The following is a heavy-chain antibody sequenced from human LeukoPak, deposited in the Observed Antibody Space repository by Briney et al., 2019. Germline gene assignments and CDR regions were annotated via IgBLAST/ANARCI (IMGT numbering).Heavy chain of an antibody. CDR1: GFNVDDYA. V-gene: IGHV3-9*01. D-gene: IGHD5-12*01. Sequence: LAGGSLRLSCAVAGFNVDDYAIHWVRQPPGNGLEWVSVIRWDRGTVGHAGSVRGRFTMSRDSTKNSVYLKMHGLRHEDTGRHYCARGIDSSGNYSGRGFLLRYWGQGTQVTVSS. J-gene: IGHJ4*02. CDR3: ARGIDSSGNYSGRGFLLRY. CDR2: IRWDRGTV.